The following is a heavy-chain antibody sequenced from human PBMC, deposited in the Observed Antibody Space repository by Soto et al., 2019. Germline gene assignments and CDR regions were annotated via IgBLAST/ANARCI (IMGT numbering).Heavy chain of an antibody. CDR3: ARDDSGFSGSHYIDYFNY. D-gene: IGHD1-26*01. J-gene: IGHJ4*02. V-gene: IGHV1-3*01. CDR1: GYTFTSYG. Sequence: ASGKVSCKASGYTFTSYGISWLRQAPGQRLEWMGWINGGNGNTYYSEHFQGRVPFTRDTSAGTVYMQLSSLTSEDTAVYYCARDDSGFSGSHYIDYFNYWGQGALVTV. CDR2: INGGNGNT.